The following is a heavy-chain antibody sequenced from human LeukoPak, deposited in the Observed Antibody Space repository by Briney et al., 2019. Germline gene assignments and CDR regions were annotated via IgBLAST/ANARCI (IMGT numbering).Heavy chain of an antibody. Sequence: ASVKVSCKVSGNTLTELSMQWVRQAPGKGLECMGGFDPEEVKTIYAQKFQGRVTMTRDTSISTAYMELSRLRSDDTAVYYCAREDGYSGYDYDGGVDYWGQGTLVTVSS. V-gene: IGHV1-24*01. J-gene: IGHJ4*02. CDR3: AREDGYSGYDYDGGVDY. D-gene: IGHD5-12*01. CDR1: GNTLTELS. CDR2: FDPEEVKT.